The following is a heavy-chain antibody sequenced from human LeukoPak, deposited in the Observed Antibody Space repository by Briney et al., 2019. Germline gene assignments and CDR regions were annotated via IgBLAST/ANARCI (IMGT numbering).Heavy chain of an antibody. V-gene: IGHV1-2*02. D-gene: IGHD4-11*01. CDR1: GYFFTGYY. CDR3: ARDVDHDDSTGKGLVDF. Sequence: ASVKVSCKASGYFFTGYYMHWVRQAPGQGLEWMGWINPNRGGTNYAQKFQGRVTMTRDTSINTAYMELNRLTSDDTALYYCARDVDHDDSTGKGLVDFWGQGTMVTVSS. J-gene: IGHJ3*01. CDR2: INPNRGGT.